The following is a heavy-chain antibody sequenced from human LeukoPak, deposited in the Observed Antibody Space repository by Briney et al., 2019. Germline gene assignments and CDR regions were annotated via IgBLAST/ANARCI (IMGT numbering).Heavy chain of an antibody. CDR2: IIPILDIA. Sequence: SVKVSCKASGGTFSSYAFSWVRQAPGQGLEWMGRIIPILDIADYAQKFQGRVTITADKSTSTAYMELSSLRSEDTAVYYCARDQAVVVDIGWFDPWGQGTLATVSS. CDR1: GGTFSSYA. CDR3: ARDQAVVVDIGWFDP. J-gene: IGHJ5*02. V-gene: IGHV1-69*04. D-gene: IGHD2-2*01.